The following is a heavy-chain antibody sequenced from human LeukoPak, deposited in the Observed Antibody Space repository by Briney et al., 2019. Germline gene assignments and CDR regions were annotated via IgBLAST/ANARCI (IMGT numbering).Heavy chain of an antibody. J-gene: IGHJ4*02. D-gene: IGHD2-15*01. CDR3: AKLGYCSGGSCYSTATRSDY. Sequence: GGSLRLSCAASGFTFDDDAMHWVRHAPRKGLEWGSGISWNSGSIAYADSVKGRFTISRDNAKNSLYLQMNSLRAEDTALYYCAKLGYCSGGSCYSTATRSDYWGQGTLVTVSS. CDR2: ISWNSGSI. CDR1: GFTFDDDA. V-gene: IGHV3-9*01.